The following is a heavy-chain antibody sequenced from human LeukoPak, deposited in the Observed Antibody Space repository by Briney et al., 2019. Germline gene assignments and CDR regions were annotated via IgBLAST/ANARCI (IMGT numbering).Heavy chain of an antibody. Sequence: SDTLSLTCSVSGGSISGPYWSWVRQPPGKALEWIGDVYYSGSTHQNPSLKSRVTISVDTSKNQFSLKLRSVTAADTAVYYCARVMGDLASLYHMDVWGKGTTVTVSS. D-gene: IGHD3-16*01. J-gene: IGHJ6*03. CDR1: GGSISGPY. V-gene: IGHV4-59*11. CDR2: VYYSGST. CDR3: ARVMGDLASLYHMDV.